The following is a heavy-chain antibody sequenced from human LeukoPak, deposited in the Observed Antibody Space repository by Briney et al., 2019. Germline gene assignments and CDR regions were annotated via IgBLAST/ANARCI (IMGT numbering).Heavy chain of an antibody. CDR1: GFTFSSYG. D-gene: IGHD6-6*01. CDR3: AREVFLYSSSSVRVYGWFDP. J-gene: IGHJ5*02. Sequence: GGSLRLSCAASGFTFSSYGMHWVRQAPGKGLEWVAFIRYDGSNKYYADSVKGRFTISRDNSKNTLYLQMNSLRAEDTAVYYCAREVFLYSSSSVRVYGWFDPWGQGTLVTVSS. CDR2: IRYDGSNK. V-gene: IGHV3-30*02.